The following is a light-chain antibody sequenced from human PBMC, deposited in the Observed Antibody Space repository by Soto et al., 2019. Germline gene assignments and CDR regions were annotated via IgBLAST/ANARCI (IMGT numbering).Light chain of an antibody. V-gene: IGLV2-14*01. CDR3: SSYTSSSTLGYVI. CDR2: DVN. J-gene: IGLJ2*01. Sequence: QSALTQPASVSGSPGQSITISCTGTSRDVGGYKYVSWYQQHPGKVPKLMIYDVNNRPSGVSNRFSGSKSGNTASLTISGLQAEDEADYYCSSYTSSSTLGYVIFGGGTKVTVL. CDR1: SRDVGGYKY.